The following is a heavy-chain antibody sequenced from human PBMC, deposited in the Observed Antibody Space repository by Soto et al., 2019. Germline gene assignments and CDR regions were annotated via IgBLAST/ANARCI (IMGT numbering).Heavy chain of an antibody. D-gene: IGHD4-17*01. CDR1: GGSLSRGGYS. J-gene: IGHJ4*02. CDR2: IYHSGST. V-gene: IGHV4-30-2*01. CDR3: ASSQTTVTSYDY. Sequence: TSETLSLTCAVSGGSLSRGGYSWSWIRQPPGKGLEWIGYIYHSGSTYYNPSLKSRVTISVDRSKNQFSLKLSSVTAADTAVYYCASSQTTVTSYDYWGQGTLVTVSS.